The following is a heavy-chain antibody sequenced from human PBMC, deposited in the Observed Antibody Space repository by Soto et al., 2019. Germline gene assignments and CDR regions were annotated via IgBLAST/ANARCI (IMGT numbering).Heavy chain of an antibody. CDR3: ARSINMARGVTPRAYNWFDP. J-gene: IGHJ5*02. CDR1: VGSFSGYY. D-gene: IGHD3-10*01. CDR2: INHSGST. Sequence: SETLSLTCSVYVGSFSGYYWSWIRQPPGKGLEWIGEINHSGSTNYNPSLKSRVTISVDTSKNQFSLKLSSVTAADTAVYYCARSINMARGVTPRAYNWFDPWCQGTLVTGSS. V-gene: IGHV4-34*01.